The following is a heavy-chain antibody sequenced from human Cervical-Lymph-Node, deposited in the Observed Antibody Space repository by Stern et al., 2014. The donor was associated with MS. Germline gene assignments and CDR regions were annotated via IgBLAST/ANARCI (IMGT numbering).Heavy chain of an antibody. CDR2: IIPFFDTT. D-gene: IGHD1-26*01. V-gene: IGHV1-69*01. Sequence: VQLVQSGAEVKKPGSSVKVSCKASGGTFNNYAMNWVRQAPGQGLAWMGGIIPFFDTTNYAQKFQGRVTITADESTSTAYMELSSLRSEDTAVYFCVRTTHLLHPSGSWGQGTLITVSS. J-gene: IGHJ5*02. CDR1: GGTFNNYA. CDR3: VRTTHLLHPSGS.